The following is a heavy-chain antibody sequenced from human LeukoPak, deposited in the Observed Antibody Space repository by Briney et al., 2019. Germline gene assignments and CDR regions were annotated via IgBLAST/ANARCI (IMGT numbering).Heavy chain of an antibody. Sequence: GGSLRLSCAASGFSFSSYAMSWVRQAPGKGVEWVSSISGSGGTTYYADSVKGRFTISRDNSKNTLYLQVSSLRAEDTAIYYCAKDRRKYYDPPRCDPWGQGTLVTVSS. J-gene: IGHJ5*02. D-gene: IGHD3-22*01. CDR2: ISGSGGTT. V-gene: IGHV3-23*01. CDR3: AKDRRKYYDPPRCDP. CDR1: GFSFSSYA.